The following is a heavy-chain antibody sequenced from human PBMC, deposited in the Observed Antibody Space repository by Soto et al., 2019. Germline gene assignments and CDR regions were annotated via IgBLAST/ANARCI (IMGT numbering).Heavy chain of an antibody. V-gene: IGHV3-7*03. CDR2: VKQDGSEK. CDR3: ARDSPLERYYYDSSGSLDY. Sequence: PGGSLRLSCAASGFTFSSYWMSWVRQAPGKGLEWVANVKQDGSEKYYVDSVKGRFTISRDNAKNSLYLQMNSLRAEDTAVYYCARDSPLERYYYDSSGSLDYWGQGTLVTVSS. J-gene: IGHJ4*02. D-gene: IGHD3-22*01. CDR1: GFTFSSYW.